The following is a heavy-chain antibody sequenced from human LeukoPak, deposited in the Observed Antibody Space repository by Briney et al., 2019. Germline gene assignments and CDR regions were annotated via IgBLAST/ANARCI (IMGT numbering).Heavy chain of an antibody. CDR2: IYPGDSDI. CDR3: ARRAYSGYEFDY. V-gene: IGHV5-51*01. J-gene: IGHJ4*02. D-gene: IGHD5-12*01. CDR1: GYSFTTYW. Sequence: GESLKISCKGSGYSFTTYWIAWVRQMPGKGPEWMGIIYPGDSDIRYSPSFQGQVPISVDKSISTAYLQWSSLKASDTAMYYCARRAYSGYEFDYWGQGTLVTVSS.